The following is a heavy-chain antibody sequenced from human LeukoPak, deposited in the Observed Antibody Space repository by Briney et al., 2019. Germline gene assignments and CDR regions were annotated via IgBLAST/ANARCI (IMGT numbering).Heavy chain of an antibody. V-gene: IGHV3-23*01. CDR2: LSGSGDST. J-gene: IGHJ4*02. CDR1: GFTFSSYA. CDR3: AKDQARGSSGWATPVDY. Sequence: PGGSLRLSCAASGFTFSSYAMSWVRQAPGKGLDWFSALSGSGDSTYYADSVKGRFTISRDNSKNTLYLQMNSLRAEDTALYYCAKDQARGSSGWATPVDYWGLGTLVTVSS. D-gene: IGHD6-19*01.